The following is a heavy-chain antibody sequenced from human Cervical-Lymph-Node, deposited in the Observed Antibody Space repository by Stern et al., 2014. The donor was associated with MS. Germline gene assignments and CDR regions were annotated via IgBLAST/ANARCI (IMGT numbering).Heavy chain of an antibody. Sequence: VQLVESGAEVKKPGSSVKVSCKASGGTFSSYAISWVRQAPGQGLEWMGGSIPIFGTANYAQKFQGRVTITADESTSTAYMELSSLRSEDTAVYYCARAFTADGYKYWYFDLWGRGTLVTVSS. CDR1: GGTFSSYA. CDR2: SIPIFGTA. D-gene: IGHD5-24*01. V-gene: IGHV1-69*01. CDR3: ARAFTADGYKYWYFDL. J-gene: IGHJ2*01.